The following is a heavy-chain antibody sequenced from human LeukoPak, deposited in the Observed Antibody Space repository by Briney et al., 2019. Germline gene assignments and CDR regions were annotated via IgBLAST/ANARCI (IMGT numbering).Heavy chain of an antibody. J-gene: IGHJ3*02. CDR1: GYSISSGYY. V-gene: IGHV4-38-2*01. CDR3: ARTIFGVVINAFDI. CDR2: IYHSGST. D-gene: IGHD3-3*01. Sequence: SETLSLTCAVSGYSISSGYYWGWIRQPPGKGLEWIGSIYHSGSTYYNPSLKSRVTISVVPSKNQFSLKLSSVTAADTAVYCCARTIFGVVINAFDIWGQGTMVTVSS.